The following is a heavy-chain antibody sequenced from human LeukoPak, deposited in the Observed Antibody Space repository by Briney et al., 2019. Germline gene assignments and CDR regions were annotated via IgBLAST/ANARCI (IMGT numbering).Heavy chain of an antibody. V-gene: IGHV4-38-2*02. CDR3: AGSYYNNYYYYYMDV. CDR2: IYHSGST. Sequence: SETLSLTCTVSGYSISSGYYWGWIRQPPGKGLEGIGSIYHSGSTYYNPSLKRRVTISVDTSKNQFSLKLSSVTAADTAVYYCAGSYYNNYYYYYMDVWGKGTTVTISS. CDR1: GYSISSGYY. D-gene: IGHD3-10*01. J-gene: IGHJ6*03.